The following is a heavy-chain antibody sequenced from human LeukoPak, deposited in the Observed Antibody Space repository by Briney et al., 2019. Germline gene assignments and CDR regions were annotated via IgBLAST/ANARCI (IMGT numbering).Heavy chain of an antibody. V-gene: IGHV3-43*01. J-gene: IGHJ4*02. Sequence: GGSLRLSCATSGFSLDEYTVHWVRQAPGKGLEWVSLLSWFGGYTYYADSVQGRFTLSRDYSKNSLYLQMNSLRTEDTAFYYCAKEARGARWTGFDSWGQGTLVTVSS. D-gene: IGHD1-1*01. CDR2: LSWFGGYT. CDR1: GFSLDEYT. CDR3: AKEARGARWTGFDS.